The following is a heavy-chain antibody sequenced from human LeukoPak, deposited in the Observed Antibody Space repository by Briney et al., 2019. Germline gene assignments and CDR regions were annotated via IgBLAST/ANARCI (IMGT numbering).Heavy chain of an antibody. J-gene: IGHJ4*02. V-gene: IGHV4-31*03. D-gene: IGHD6-13*01. CDR3: ARGPAAGFFDY. CDR2: IYYNGNT. Sequence: PSETLSLTCTVSVGSISSGGYFWSWIRQHPGKGLEWIGYIYYNGNTYYNPSLKSRVTMSVDTSKNQFPLKLSSVTAADTAVYYCARGPAAGFFDYWGQGTLVTVSS. CDR1: VGSISSGGYF.